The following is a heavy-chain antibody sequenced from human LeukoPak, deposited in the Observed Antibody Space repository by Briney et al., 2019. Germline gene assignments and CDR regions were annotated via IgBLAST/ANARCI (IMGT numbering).Heavy chain of an antibody. V-gene: IGHV4-39*01. J-gene: IGHJ4*02. Sequence: SETLSLTCTVSGGPISSSSYYWGWIRQPPGEGLEWIGSIYYSGSTYYNPSLKGRVTISVDTSKNQFSLKLSSVTAADTAVYYCARRDDRSGYYLGPFDYWGQGTLVTVSS. CDR2: IYYSGST. CDR3: ARRDDRSGYYLGPFDY. D-gene: IGHD3-22*01. CDR1: GGPISSSSYY.